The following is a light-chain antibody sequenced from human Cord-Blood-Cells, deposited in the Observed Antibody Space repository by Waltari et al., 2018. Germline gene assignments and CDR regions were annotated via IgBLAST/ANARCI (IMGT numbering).Light chain of an antibody. CDR3: QQYNSYSST. CDR1: QSISSW. Sequence: DIQMTQSPSTLSASVGDRATITCRASQSISSWLAWYQQKPGKAPKLLIYKASSLESGVPSRFSGSGSGTEFTLTISSLQPDDFATYYCQQYNSYSSTFGGGTKVEIK. V-gene: IGKV1-5*03. J-gene: IGKJ4*01. CDR2: KAS.